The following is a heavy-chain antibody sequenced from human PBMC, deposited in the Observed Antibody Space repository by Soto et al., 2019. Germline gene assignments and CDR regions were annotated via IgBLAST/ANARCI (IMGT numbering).Heavy chain of an antibody. CDR1: GGSISSGGYY. CDR2: IYYSGST. J-gene: IGHJ5*02. D-gene: IGHD3-10*01. CDR3: ARVHGSGIRMVWLDP. Sequence: QVQLQESGPGLVKPSQTLSLTCTVSGGSISSGGYYWSWIRQHPGKGLEWIGYIYYSGSTYYNPSLKSRVTISGDTSKNQFSLKLSSVTAADTAVYYCARVHGSGIRMVWLDPWGQGTLVTVSS. V-gene: IGHV4-31*03.